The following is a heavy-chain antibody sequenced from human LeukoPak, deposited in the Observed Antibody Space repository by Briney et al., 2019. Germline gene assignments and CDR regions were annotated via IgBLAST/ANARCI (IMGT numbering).Heavy chain of an antibody. Sequence: SSETLSLTCIVSGGSISSSSYYWGWIRQPPGKGLEWIGTFYYGGSTYYNPSLKSRVTISVDTSKSQFSLKLSSVTAADTAVYYCAGLGTEMVRGVTSLDYWGQGTLVTVSS. CDR3: AGLGTEMVRGVTSLDY. CDR1: GGSISSSSYY. J-gene: IGHJ4*02. CDR2: FYYGGST. D-gene: IGHD3-10*01. V-gene: IGHV4-39*01.